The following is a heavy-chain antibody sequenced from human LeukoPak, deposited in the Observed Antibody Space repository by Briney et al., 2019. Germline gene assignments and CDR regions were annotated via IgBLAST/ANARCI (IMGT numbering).Heavy chain of an antibody. J-gene: IGHJ4*02. D-gene: IGHD6-6*01. Sequence: EGSLRLSCAASGFTFDDYGMSWVRQAPGKGLEWVSGINWNGGSTGYADSVKGRFTISRDNAKNSLYLQMNSLRAEDTALYYCARDSSSSPFDYWGQGTLVTVSS. CDR2: INWNGGST. CDR1: GFTFDDYG. CDR3: ARDSSSSPFDY. V-gene: IGHV3-20*04.